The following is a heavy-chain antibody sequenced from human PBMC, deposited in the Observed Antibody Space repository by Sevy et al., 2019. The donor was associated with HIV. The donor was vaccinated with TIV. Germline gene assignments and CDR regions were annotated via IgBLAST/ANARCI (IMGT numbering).Heavy chain of an antibody. Sequence: SETLSLTCTVSGGSVSSGSYYWSWIRQPPGKGLEWIGYIYYSRSTNYDPSLKSRVTISVDTFKNQFSLKLSSVTAADTAVYYCARTYYYDSSGYYYLAYWGQGTLVTVSS. CDR1: GGSVSSGSYY. J-gene: IGHJ4*02. CDR2: IYYSRST. CDR3: ARTYYYDSSGYYYLAY. D-gene: IGHD3-22*01. V-gene: IGHV4-61*01.